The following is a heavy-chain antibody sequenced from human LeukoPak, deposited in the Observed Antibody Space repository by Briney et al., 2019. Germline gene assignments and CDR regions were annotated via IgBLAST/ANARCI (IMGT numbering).Heavy chain of an antibody. CDR3: AKIPYGDYVLDYYYYMDV. D-gene: IGHD4-17*01. V-gene: IGHV3-30*02. J-gene: IGHJ6*03. Sequence: GGSLRLSCAASGFTFSSYGMHWVRQAPGKGLEWVAFIRYDGNNKYYPDSVKGRFTISRDNSKNTLYLQMNSLRAEDTAVYYCAKIPYGDYVLDYYYYMDVWGKGTTVTISS. CDR2: IRYDGNNK. CDR1: GFTFSSYG.